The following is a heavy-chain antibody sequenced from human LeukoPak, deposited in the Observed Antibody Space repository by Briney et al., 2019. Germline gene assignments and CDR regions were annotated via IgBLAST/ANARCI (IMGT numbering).Heavy chain of an antibody. CDR3: ARARAPTYYYDSSGYYYFDY. Sequence: SETLSLTCTVSGGSISSSSYYWGWIRQPPGKGLEWIGSIYYSGSTYYNPSLKSRVTISVDTSKNQFSLKLSSVTAADTAVYYCARARAPTYYYDSSGYYYFDYWGQGTLVTVSS. D-gene: IGHD3-22*01. CDR2: IYYSGST. J-gene: IGHJ4*02. CDR1: GGSISSSSYY. V-gene: IGHV4-39*01.